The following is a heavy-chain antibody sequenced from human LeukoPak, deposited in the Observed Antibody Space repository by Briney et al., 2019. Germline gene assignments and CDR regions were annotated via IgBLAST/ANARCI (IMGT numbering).Heavy chain of an antibody. Sequence: GGSLRLSCAASGFTFSSYSMNWVRQAPGKGLEWVSSISSSSSYIYYADSVKGRFTISRDNAKNSLYLQMNSLRAEDTAVYYCARDLMDDFWSGALDYWGQGTLVTVSS. J-gene: IGHJ4*02. D-gene: IGHD3-3*01. CDR2: ISSSSSYI. CDR1: GFTFSSYS. CDR3: ARDLMDDFWSGALDY. V-gene: IGHV3-21*01.